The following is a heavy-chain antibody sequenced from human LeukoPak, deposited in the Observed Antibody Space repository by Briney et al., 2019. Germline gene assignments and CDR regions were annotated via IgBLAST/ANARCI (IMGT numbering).Heavy chain of an antibody. J-gene: IGHJ4*02. CDR3: ARDQGGFDY. CDR1: GYTFTSNY. CDR2: IYPRDGST. Sequence: ASVKVSCKASGYTFTSNYIHWVRQAPGQGLEWMGMIYPRDGSTSYAQKFQGRVTVTRDTSTSTVHMGLSGLRSEDTAVYYCARDQGGFDYWGQGTLVTVSS. V-gene: IGHV1-46*01.